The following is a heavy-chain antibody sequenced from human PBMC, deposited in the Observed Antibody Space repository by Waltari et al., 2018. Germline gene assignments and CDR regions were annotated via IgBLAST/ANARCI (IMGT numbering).Heavy chain of an antibody. CDR2: INHSGST. V-gene: IGHV4-34*01. Sequence: QVQLQQWGAGLLKPSETLSLTCAVYGGSFSGYYWSWIRQPPGKGLEWIGEINHSGSTNYNPSLKSRVTISVDTSKNQFSLKLSSVTAADTAVYYCARVIAARPLGVTGYYYYMDVWGKGTTVTVSS. D-gene: IGHD6-6*01. CDR3: ARVIAARPLGVTGYYYYMDV. CDR1: GGSFSGYY. J-gene: IGHJ6*03.